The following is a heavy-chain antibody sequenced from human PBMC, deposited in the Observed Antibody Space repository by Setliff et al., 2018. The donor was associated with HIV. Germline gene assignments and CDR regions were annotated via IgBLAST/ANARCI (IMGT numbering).Heavy chain of an antibody. V-gene: IGHV1-24*01. CDR3: ARDGLLVAGIRFDY. J-gene: IGHJ4*01. Sequence: ASVKVSCKASGGTFSSYAISWVRQAPGQGLEWMGYFDPQDGETVYAQKFQGRVTMTEDTSTDTAYMEMSGLRSEDTAVYFCARDGLLVAGIRFDYWGQGTLVTVSS. D-gene: IGHD6-19*01. CDR2: FDPQDGET. CDR1: GGTFSSYA.